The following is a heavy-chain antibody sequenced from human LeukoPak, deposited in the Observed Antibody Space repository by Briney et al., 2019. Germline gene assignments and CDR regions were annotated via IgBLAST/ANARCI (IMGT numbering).Heavy chain of an antibody. CDR2: IDHSGST. V-gene: IGHV4-34*01. CDR3: ARLSSGYFSDPFDY. CDR1: GGSFSGYY. D-gene: IGHD3-22*01. J-gene: IGHJ4*02. Sequence: SETLSLTCAVYGGSFSGYYWSWIRQPPGKGLEWIGEIDHSGSTNYNPSLKSRVTISVDTSKNQFSLKLSSVTAADTAVYYCARLSSGYFSDPFDYWGQGTLVTVSS.